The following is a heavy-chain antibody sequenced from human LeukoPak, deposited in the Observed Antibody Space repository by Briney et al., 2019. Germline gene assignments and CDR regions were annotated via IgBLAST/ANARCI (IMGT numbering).Heavy chain of an antibody. Sequence: PGGSLRLSCAVSGFTFTNYAMHWVRQAPGKGLEWVAIISNDGNNKYYADSVKGRFTISRDTSKNTLYLQMDSLRAEDTTVYYCAKAVHPSSWYGDCWGQGTLVTVSS. J-gene: IGHJ4*02. V-gene: IGHV3-30*18. CDR1: GFTFTNYA. CDR3: AKAVHPSSWYGDC. D-gene: IGHD6-13*01. CDR2: ISNDGNNK.